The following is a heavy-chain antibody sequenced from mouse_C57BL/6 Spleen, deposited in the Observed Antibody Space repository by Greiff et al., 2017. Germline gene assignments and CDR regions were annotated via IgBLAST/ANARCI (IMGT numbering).Heavy chain of an antibody. J-gene: IGHJ1*03. Sequence: QVQLQQSGAELARPGASVKLSCKASGYTFTSYGISWVKQRTGQGLEWIGEIYPRSGNTYYNEKFKGKATLTADKSSSTAYMELRSLTSEDSAVYFCARMGSNPYFDVWGTGTTVTVSS. CDR2: IYPRSGNT. V-gene: IGHV1-81*01. CDR1: GYTFTSYG. CDR3: ARMGSNPYFDV. D-gene: IGHD1-1*01.